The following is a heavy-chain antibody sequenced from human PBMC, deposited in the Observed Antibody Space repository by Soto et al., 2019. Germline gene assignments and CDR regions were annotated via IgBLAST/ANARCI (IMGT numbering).Heavy chain of an antibody. CDR2: IYHSGST. D-gene: IGHD2-2*01. CDR3: ARVPDR. V-gene: IGHV4-59*12. J-gene: IGHJ5*02. CDR1: GGSISSYY. Sequence: SETLSLTCTVSGGSISSYYLSWIRQPPGKGLEWIGYIYHSGSTYYNPSLKSRVTISVDRSKNQFSLKLSSVTAADTAVYYCARVPDRWGQGTLVTVSS.